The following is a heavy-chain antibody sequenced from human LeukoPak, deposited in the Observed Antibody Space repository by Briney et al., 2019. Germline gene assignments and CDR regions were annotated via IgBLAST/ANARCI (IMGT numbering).Heavy chain of an antibody. Sequence: SETLSLTCSVSGDSVSRSDSYWDWIRQPPGKGLEWIGTIYYSGSTYYSPSLKSRVTMSVDPSNNQFSLNLRSVTAADTALYYCARRRYYDGSGYLEWGQGTLLSVSS. V-gene: IGHV4-39*01. CDR2: IYYSGST. D-gene: IGHD3-22*01. CDR1: GDSVSRSDSY. CDR3: ARRRYYDGSGYLE. J-gene: IGHJ1*01.